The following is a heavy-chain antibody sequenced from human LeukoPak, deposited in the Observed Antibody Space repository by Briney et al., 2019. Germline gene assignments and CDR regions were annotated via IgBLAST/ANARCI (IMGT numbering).Heavy chain of an antibody. CDR1: GFTFSTYW. J-gene: IGHJ3*01. D-gene: IGHD2-2*01. CDR2: IAYDGSYT. CDR3: AKGKYSSSWMGHFYPFDV. Sequence: GGSLTLSCAASGFTFSTYWMTWVRQAPGKGLEWLAVIAYDGSYTYYGDSVKGRFTVSRDNRQNTLYLEMTSLSTEDSAVFYCAKGKYSSSWMGHFYPFDVWGQGTLVTVSP. V-gene: IGHV3-30*18.